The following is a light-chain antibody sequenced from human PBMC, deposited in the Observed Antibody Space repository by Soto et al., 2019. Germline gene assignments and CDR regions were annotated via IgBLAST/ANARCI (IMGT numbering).Light chain of an antibody. J-gene: IGKJ1*01. CDR2: AAS. CDR1: LGIRSD. V-gene: IGKV1-6*01. Sequence: AIQMTQSPSSLSASVGDRVTITCRASLGIRSDLVWYQQKPGKAPKVLIYAASTLQGGVPSRFSGSGSGTDFTLTISSLQPEDFATYYCLQHNSYPQTFGQGTKVDIK. CDR3: LQHNSYPQT.